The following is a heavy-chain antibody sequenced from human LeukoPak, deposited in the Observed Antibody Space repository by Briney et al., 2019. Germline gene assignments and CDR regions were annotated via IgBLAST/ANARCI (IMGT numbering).Heavy chain of an antibody. Sequence: ASVKVSCKASGYTFTSYAMHWVRQAPGQRLEWMGWINAGNGNTKYSQKFQGRVTITRDTSASTAYMELSSLRSEDTAVYYCARDGLGCSGGSCYGGVGYFDYWGQETLVTVSS. CDR3: ARDGLGCSGGSCYGGVGYFDY. CDR1: GYTFTSYA. CDR2: INAGNGNT. D-gene: IGHD2-15*01. V-gene: IGHV1-3*01. J-gene: IGHJ4*02.